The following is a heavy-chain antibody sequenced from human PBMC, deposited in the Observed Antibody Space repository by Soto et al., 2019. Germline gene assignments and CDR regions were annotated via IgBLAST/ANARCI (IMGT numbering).Heavy chain of an antibody. CDR1: GFTVSSNY. CDR3: ARARLEWEYDFWSGYYGAFDY. D-gene: IGHD3-3*01. J-gene: IGHJ4*02. V-gene: IGHV3-53*01. CDR2: IYSGGST. Sequence: GGSLRLSCAASGFTVSSNYMSWVRQAPGKGLEWVSVIYSGGSTYYADSVKGRFTISRDNSKNTLYLQMNSLRAEDTAVYYCARARLEWEYDFWSGYYGAFDYWGQGTLVTVSS.